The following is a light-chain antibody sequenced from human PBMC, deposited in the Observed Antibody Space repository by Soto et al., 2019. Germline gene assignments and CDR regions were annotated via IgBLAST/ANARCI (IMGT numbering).Light chain of an antibody. CDR2: GAS. CDR1: QSVSSY. J-gene: IGKJ1*01. V-gene: IGKV3-15*01. Sequence: EIGLTQSPATLSLSQGERATLSCRASQSVSSYLAWYQQKPGQAPSLLIYGASTRATGTPARFSGSGSGTEFTLTISCLQAEDVAVYYCQEYYCTLRTFCHGGKVDI. CDR3: QEYYCTLRT.